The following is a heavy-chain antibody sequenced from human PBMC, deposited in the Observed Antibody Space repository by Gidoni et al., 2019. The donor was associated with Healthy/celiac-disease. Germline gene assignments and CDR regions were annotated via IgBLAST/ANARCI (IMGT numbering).Heavy chain of an antibody. CDR1: CFTFRSYA. CDR2: SSGSGGST. V-gene: IGHV3-23*01. D-gene: IGHD3-10*01. Sequence: EVQLLESGGGLVQPGGSLRLSFAASCFTFRSYALSWVRQAPGKGLEWVSASSGSGGSTYYEDSVKGRFTISRDNSKNTLYLQMNSLRAEDTAVYYCADYGSASTAPLRDYYGMDVWGQGTTVTVSS. CDR3: ADYGSASTAPLRDYYGMDV. J-gene: IGHJ6*02.